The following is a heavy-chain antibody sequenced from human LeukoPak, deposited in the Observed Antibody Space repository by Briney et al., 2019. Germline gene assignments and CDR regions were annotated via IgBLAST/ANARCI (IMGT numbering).Heavy chain of an antibody. J-gene: IGHJ5*02. CDR2: INPNSGGT. D-gene: IGHD6-13*01. Sequence: ASVKVSCKASGYTFTGYYMHWVRQAPGQGLEWMGWINPNSGGTNYAQKFQGWVTMTRDTSISTAYMELSRLRSDDTAVYYCARDNSSSRYNWSDPWGQGTLVTVSS. V-gene: IGHV1-2*04. CDR1: GYTFTGYY. CDR3: ARDNSSSRYNWSDP.